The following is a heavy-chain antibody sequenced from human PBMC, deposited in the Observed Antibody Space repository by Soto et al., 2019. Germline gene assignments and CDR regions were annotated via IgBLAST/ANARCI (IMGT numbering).Heavy chain of an antibody. CDR3: ARDPGDYYIDY. D-gene: IGHD2-21*02. J-gene: IGHJ4*02. CDR2: IWYDGSKK. CDR1: GFMFRSYG. Sequence: GGSLRLSCTASGFMFRSYGMHWVRQAPGKGLEYLAIIWYDGSKKYYADSVKGRFSISRNNSKNTLYLQMSSLRVEDTAVYYCARDPGDYYIDYWGQGTLVTVSS. V-gene: IGHV3-33*01.